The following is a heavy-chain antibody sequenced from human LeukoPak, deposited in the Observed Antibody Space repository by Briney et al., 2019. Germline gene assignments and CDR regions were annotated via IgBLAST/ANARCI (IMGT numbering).Heavy chain of an antibody. CDR3: AKALAGNSGYYYDY. J-gene: IGHJ4*02. CDR2: ISGSGGST. V-gene: IGHV3-23*01. CDR1: GFTFSSYA. Sequence: GGSLRLSCAASGFTFSSYAMSWVRQAPGKGLEWVSAISGSGGSTYYADSVKGRFTISRDNSKNTLYLQMNSLRAEDTAVYYCAKALAGNSGYYYDYWGQGTLVTVSS. D-gene: IGHD3-22*01.